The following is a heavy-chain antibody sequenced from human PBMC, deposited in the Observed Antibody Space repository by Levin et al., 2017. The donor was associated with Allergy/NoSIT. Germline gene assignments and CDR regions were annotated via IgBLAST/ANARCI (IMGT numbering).Heavy chain of an antibody. CDR1: GGSFSNYY. D-gene: IGHD4-11*01. CDR2: IYGSGST. J-gene: IGHJ4*02. Sequence: SQTLSLTCTVSGGSFSNYYWTWIRQPAGKGLEWIGRIYGSGSTNYNPSLKSRVTMSVDTSKNQFSLRLSSMTADDTAEDYCARGAIEDNDYPVFDYWGQGNLVTVSS. V-gene: IGHV4-4*07. CDR3: ARGAIEDNDYPVFDY.